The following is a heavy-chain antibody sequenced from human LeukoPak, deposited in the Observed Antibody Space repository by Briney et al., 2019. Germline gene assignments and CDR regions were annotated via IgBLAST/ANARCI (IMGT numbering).Heavy chain of an antibody. V-gene: IGHV3-9*01. D-gene: IGHD3-16*02. CDR2: ISWNSGSI. J-gene: IGHJ4*02. CDR3: AKDQNYDYVWGSYRADY. Sequence: GGSLRLSCAASGFTFDDYAMHWVRQAPGKGLEWVSGISWNSGSIGYADSVKGRFTISRDNAKNSLYLQMNSLRAEDTALYYCAKDQNYDYVWGSYRADYWGQGTLVTVSS. CDR1: GFTFDDYA.